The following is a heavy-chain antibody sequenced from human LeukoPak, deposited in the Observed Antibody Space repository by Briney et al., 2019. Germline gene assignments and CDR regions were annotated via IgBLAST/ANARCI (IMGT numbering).Heavy chain of an antibody. CDR2: IRYDGSNK. CDR1: GFTFSSYG. V-gene: IGHV3-30*02. D-gene: IGHD5-24*01. J-gene: IGHJ4*02. CDR3: AKSAGYKSSAYYFDY. Sequence: GGSLRLSCAASGFTFSSYGMHWVRQAPGKGLEWVAFIRYDGSNKYYADSVKGRFTISRDNSKNTLYLQMNSLRAEDTAVYYCAKSAGYKSSAYYFDYWGQGTLVIVSS.